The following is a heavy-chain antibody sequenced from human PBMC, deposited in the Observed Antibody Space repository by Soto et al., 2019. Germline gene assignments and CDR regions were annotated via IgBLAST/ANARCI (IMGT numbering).Heavy chain of an antibody. Sequence: GGSLRLSCVASGFSFSSYAMSWVRQAPGKGLESVSVISGSGGSTFYADSVKGRFTISRDNSMNTLYLQMNSLRAEDTAVYYCAKVRTPYYYDRSGQYYFDYSGQGTLVTVSS. V-gene: IGHV3-23*01. CDR3: AKVRTPYYYDRSGQYYFDY. CDR1: GFSFSSYA. D-gene: IGHD3-22*01. CDR2: ISGSGGST. J-gene: IGHJ4*02.